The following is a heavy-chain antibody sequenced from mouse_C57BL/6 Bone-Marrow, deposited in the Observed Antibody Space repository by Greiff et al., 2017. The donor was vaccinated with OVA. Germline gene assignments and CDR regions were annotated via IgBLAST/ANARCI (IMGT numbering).Heavy chain of an antibody. Sequence: EVQLQQSGPELVKPGASVKMSCKASGYTFTDYNMHWVKQSHGKSLEWIGYINPNNGGTSYNQKFKGKATLTVNKSSSTAYMELRSLTSEDSAVYYCARKAYYSNFLDYWGQGTTLTVSS. D-gene: IGHD2-5*01. CDR3: ARKAYYSNFLDY. CDR1: GYTFTDYN. J-gene: IGHJ2*01. V-gene: IGHV1-22*01. CDR2: INPNNGGT.